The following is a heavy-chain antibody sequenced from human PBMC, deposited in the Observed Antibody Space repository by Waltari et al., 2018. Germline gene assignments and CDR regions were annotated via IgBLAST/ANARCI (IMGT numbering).Heavy chain of an antibody. V-gene: IGHV4-59*01. CDR3: ARMDRYDRDWFDS. Sequence: QVQLQESGPGLVKPSETLSLTCTVSGGFITNYYWSWIRQPPGKGLEWIGYIFYSGSTDYNPSLKSRVAMSVDTSKNHFSLKLNSVTAADTAVYYCARMDRYDRDWFDSWGQGTLVTVSS. CDR1: GGFITNYY. CDR2: IFYSGST. D-gene: IGHD3-22*01. J-gene: IGHJ5*01.